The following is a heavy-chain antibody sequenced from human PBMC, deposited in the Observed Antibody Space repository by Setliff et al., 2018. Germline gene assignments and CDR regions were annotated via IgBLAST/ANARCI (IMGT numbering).Heavy chain of an antibody. CDR2: VDFSGKT. CDR1: GASTNSGDYY. J-gene: IGHJ4*02. D-gene: IGHD1-1*01. V-gene: IGHV4-31*03. CDR3: AKGGGRYHSDS. Sequence: SETLSLTCTVSGASTNSGDYYWSWIRQRPGKALEYIGYVDFSGKTDYNPSLKSRLTMSFDTSKNQFSLKVRSVTAADTAVYYCAKGGGRYHSDSWGQGILVTVSS.